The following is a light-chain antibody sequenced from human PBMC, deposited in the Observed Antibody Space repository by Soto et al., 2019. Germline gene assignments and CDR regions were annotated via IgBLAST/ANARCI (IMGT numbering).Light chain of an antibody. CDR1: QSVSSS. CDR2: GAS. Sequence: EIVLTQSPATMSVSPGETATLSCRASQSVSSSLAWYQQTPGRAPRLLIYGASNRATDIPTRFSGSGSGTEFTLTISGLQSEDFAVYYCQQYDNWPRTFGQGTKVDIK. CDR3: QQYDNWPRT. V-gene: IGKV3-15*01. J-gene: IGKJ1*01.